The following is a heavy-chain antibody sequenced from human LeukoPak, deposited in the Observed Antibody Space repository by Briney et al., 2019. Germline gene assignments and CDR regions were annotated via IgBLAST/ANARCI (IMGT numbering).Heavy chain of an antibody. J-gene: IGHJ5*02. Sequence: SETLSLTCAVYGGSFSGYHWSWIRQPPGKGLEWIGEINHSGSTNYNPSLKSRVTISVDTSKNQFSLKLSSVIAADTAVYYCARLWMVPARPINWFDPWGQGTLVTVSS. CDR3: ARLWMVPARPINWFDP. V-gene: IGHV4-34*01. CDR1: GGSFSGYH. CDR2: INHSGST. D-gene: IGHD2-2*01.